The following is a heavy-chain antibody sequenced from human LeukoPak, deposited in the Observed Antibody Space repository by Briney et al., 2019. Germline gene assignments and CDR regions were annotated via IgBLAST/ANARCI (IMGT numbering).Heavy chain of an antibody. J-gene: IGHJ4*02. D-gene: IGHD3-10*01. Sequence: SSETLSLTCTVSGGSISSYYWSWIRQPPGKGLEWIGYIYYSGSTNYNPSLKSRVTISVDTSKNQFSLKLSSVTAADTAVYYCARAKNYYGSGSPFDYWGQGTLVTVSS. CDR3: ARAKNYYGSGSPFDY. CDR1: GGSISSYY. CDR2: IYYSGST. V-gene: IGHV4-59*01.